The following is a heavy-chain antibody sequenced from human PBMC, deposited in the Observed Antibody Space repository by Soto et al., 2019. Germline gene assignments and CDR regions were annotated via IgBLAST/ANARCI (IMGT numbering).Heavy chain of an antibody. J-gene: IGHJ6*02. CDR3: TRDRWSSSWYTDYYYVMDV. V-gene: IGHV1-69*13. CDR2: IIPIFGTA. D-gene: IGHD6-13*01. CDR1: GGTFSSYA. Sequence: SVKVSCKASGGTFSSYAISWVRQAPGQRLEWMGGIIPIFGTANYAQKLQGRVTITADESTSTAYKELSSLRTEDTAVYYHTRDRWSSSWYTDYYYVMDVWGQGPTVTVS.